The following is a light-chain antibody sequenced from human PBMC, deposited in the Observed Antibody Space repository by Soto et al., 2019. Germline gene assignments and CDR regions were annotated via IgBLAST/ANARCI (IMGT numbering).Light chain of an antibody. CDR2: DAS. V-gene: IGKV3-11*01. Sequence: EIVLTQSPATLSLSPGERATLSCRASQSVSSYLAWYQRKPGQAPRLLIYDASNRATGIPARFSGSGSGTDFTLTISSLEPEDFAVYYCQQRTNWPPNFTFGPGTKVDIK. J-gene: IGKJ3*01. CDR3: QQRTNWPPNFT. CDR1: QSVSSY.